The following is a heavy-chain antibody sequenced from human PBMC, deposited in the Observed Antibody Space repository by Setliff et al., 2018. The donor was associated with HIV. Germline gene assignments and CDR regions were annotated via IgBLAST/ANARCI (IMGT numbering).Heavy chain of an antibody. D-gene: IGHD1-1*01. Sequence: GGSLRLSCAASGFTFSSHEMNWVRQAPGKGLEWVSYISSSGSTIYYADSVKGRFTISRDNAKNSLFLQMNSLRAEDTAVYYCARDLDYYFDYWGQGTLVTVSS. V-gene: IGHV3-48*03. CDR2: ISSSGSTI. J-gene: IGHJ4*02. CDR1: GFTFSSHE. CDR3: ARDLDYYFDY.